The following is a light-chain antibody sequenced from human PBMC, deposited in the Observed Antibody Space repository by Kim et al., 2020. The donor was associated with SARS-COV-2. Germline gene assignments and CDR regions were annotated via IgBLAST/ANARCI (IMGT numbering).Light chain of an antibody. CDR2: EDD. J-gene: IGLJ2*01. CDR3: QSYDNTNVI. CDR1: SGSIAGNN. V-gene: IGLV6-57*03. Sequence: GKTVKISCTRSSGSIAGNNVQWYQQRPGSAPTTVIFEDDQRPSGVPDRFSGSIDGSSNSASLTISGLKTEDEADYYCQSYDNTNVIFGGGTQLTVL.